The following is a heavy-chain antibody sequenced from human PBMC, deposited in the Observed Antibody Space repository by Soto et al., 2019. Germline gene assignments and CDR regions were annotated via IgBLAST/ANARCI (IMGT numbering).Heavy chain of an antibody. Sequence: QIRLVQSGGEVRTPGASVKVSCKASGYIFSSYGITWVRQAPGQGLEWLGWINPSSGETNYAQKFQGRVTVTTDTSTTTGYMELRNLTFDDTAVYYCARDWYPRFDPWGQGTLVTVSS. CDR2: INPSSGET. CDR1: GYIFSSYG. D-gene: IGHD6-13*01. V-gene: IGHV1-18*01. J-gene: IGHJ5*02. CDR3: ARDWYPRFDP.